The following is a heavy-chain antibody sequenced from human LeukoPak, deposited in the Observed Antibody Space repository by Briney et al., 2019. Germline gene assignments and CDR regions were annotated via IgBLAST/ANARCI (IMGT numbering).Heavy chain of an antibody. CDR1: GGSISSSSYY. Sequence: PSETLSLTCSVSGGSISSSSYYWGWIRQPPGKGLEWIGSINYSGSTYYKPSLKSRVTISVDTSKNQFSLNLSSVTAADTAVYYCARQSVGVGEFNFDYWGQGTLVTVSS. CDR2: INYSGST. J-gene: IGHJ4*02. CDR3: ARQSVGVGEFNFDY. D-gene: IGHD3-10*01. V-gene: IGHV4-39*01.